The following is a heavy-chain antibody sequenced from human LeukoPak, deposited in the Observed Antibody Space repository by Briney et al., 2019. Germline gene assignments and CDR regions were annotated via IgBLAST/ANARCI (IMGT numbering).Heavy chain of an antibody. J-gene: IGHJ3*02. Sequence: SETLSLTCAVSGGSISSYYWSWIRQPPGKGLEWIGYIYYSGSTNYNPSLKSRVTMFEDKSKNQFSLKLSSVTAADTAVYYCAREWGGSYYTNDAFDIWGQGTMVTVSS. CDR2: IYYSGST. V-gene: IGHV4-4*08. CDR1: GGSISSYY. CDR3: AREWGGSYYTNDAFDI. D-gene: IGHD1-26*01.